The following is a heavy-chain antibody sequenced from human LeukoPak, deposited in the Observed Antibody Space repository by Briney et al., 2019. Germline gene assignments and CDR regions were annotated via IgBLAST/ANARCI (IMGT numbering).Heavy chain of an antibody. D-gene: IGHD3-16*01. Sequence: GGSLRLSCAASGFTFSRYWMSWVRQAPGKGLEWVANIKEDGSEKYSVDSVRGRFTVYRDNAGHSLYLQMNSVRAEDTAVYYCARGGIYIPPYYYYYMDVWGRGTTVTVSS. CDR2: IKEDGSEK. J-gene: IGHJ6*03. V-gene: IGHV3-7*01. CDR3: ARGGIYIPPYYYYYMDV. CDR1: GFTFSRYW.